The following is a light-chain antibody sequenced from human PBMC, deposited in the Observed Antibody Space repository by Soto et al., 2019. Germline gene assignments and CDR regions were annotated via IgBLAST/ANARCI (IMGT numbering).Light chain of an antibody. CDR3: QHYSNWPKT. CDR2: AAS. V-gene: IGKV3-15*01. CDR1: QSVSSK. Sequence: EIVMTQSPATLSVSPGERATLSCRASQSVSSKIVWYQQKSGQAPRLLIYAASTRATGVPARFTGSGSGTEFTLTITSLQSEDFAVYYCQHYSNWPKTFGQGSRVEIK. J-gene: IGKJ1*01.